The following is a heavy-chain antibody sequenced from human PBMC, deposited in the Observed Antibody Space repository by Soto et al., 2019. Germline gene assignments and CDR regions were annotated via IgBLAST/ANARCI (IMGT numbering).Heavy chain of an antibody. CDR3: ATRSPRRGSSTSCFDY. V-gene: IGHV3-23*01. J-gene: IGHJ4*02. CDR2: ISGSGGST. CDR1: GFTFSSYA. D-gene: IGHD2-2*01. Sequence: GGSLRLSCAASGFTFSSYAMSWVRQAPGKGLEWVSAISGSGGSTYYADSVKGRFTISRDNSKNTLYLQMNSLRAEDTAVYYCATRSPRRGSSTSCFDYWGQGTLVTVSS.